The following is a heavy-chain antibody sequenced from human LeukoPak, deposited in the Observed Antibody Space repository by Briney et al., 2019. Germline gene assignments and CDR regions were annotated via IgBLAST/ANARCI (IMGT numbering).Heavy chain of an antibody. CDR2: IYHSGST. CDR1: GGSISSSSYY. CDR3: ARHNIVVVPAATGWFDP. J-gene: IGHJ5*02. V-gene: IGHV4-39*01. D-gene: IGHD2-2*01. Sequence: SETLSLTCTVSGGSISSSSYYWGWIRQPPGKGLEWIGSIYHSGSTYYNPSLKSRVTISVDTSKNQFSLKLSSVTAADTAVYYCARHNIVVVPAATGWFDPWGQGTLVTVSS.